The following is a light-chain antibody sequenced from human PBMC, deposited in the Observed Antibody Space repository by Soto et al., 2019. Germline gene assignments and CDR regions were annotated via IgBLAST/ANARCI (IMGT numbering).Light chain of an antibody. CDR1: QNIETY. Sequence: IHTTQSRSSLTASFGYIVTITCRASQNIETYLNWYQVKPGKAPKRLIYAASSLQSGVPSRFSGSGSGTEFTLTISRLQTEDFALYFCQQRSNWHTLGGGTKVDIK. CDR2: AAS. J-gene: IGKJ4*01. V-gene: IGKV1-17*01. CDR3: QQRSNWHT.